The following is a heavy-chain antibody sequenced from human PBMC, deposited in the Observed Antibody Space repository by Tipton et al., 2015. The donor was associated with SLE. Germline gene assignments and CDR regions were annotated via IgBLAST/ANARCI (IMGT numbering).Heavy chain of an antibody. CDR3: ARDLTGTIGSPIYGLDV. Sequence: TLSLTCAVYGGSFSDYYWSWIRQPPGKGLEWIGEINHSGSTNYNPSLNSRGTISVDTSKNHFSLILSSVSAADTAVYYCARDLTGTIGSPIYGLDVWDQGP. CDR1: GGSFSDYY. V-gene: IGHV4-34*09. D-gene: IGHD1-1*01. CDR2: INHSGST. J-gene: IGHJ6*02.